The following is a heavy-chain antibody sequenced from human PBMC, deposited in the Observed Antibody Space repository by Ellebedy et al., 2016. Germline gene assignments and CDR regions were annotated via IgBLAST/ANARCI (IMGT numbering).Heavy chain of an antibody. CDR2: IYPSGAT. Sequence: SETLSLTXTVSGGSISRYYWSWIRQPAGKGLEWIGRIYPSGATNYNPSLKSRVTMSVDTSKNQFSLKLSSVTAADTAVYYCASSGVSGMDVWGLGAPVTGSS. D-gene: IGHD2-8*01. CDR1: GGSISRYY. J-gene: IGHJ6*02. V-gene: IGHV4-4*07. CDR3: ASSGVSGMDV.